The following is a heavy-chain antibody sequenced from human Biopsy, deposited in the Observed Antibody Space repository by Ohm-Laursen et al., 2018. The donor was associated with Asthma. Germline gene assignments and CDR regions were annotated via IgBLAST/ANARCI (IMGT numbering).Heavy chain of an antibody. CDR1: GFTFGDYW. CDR3: ARTFHFSSPYHAEHYQL. J-gene: IGHJ1*01. CDR2: IKHDGTEK. Sequence: SLRLSCAASGFTFGDYWMSWVRQVPGKGLEWVANIKHDGTEKNHVDSLKGRFTISRDNAKNSLYLQMNSLRAEDTAVYYCARTFHFSSPYHAEHYQLWGQGTLVTVPS. D-gene: IGHD3-3*02. V-gene: IGHV3-7*01.